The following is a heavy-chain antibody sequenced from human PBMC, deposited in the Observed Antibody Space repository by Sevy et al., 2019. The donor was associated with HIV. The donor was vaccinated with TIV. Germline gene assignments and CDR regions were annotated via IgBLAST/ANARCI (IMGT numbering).Heavy chain of an antibody. CDR2: VYSSGKT. J-gene: IGHJ4*02. D-gene: IGHD5-12*01. V-gene: IGHV4-4*07. CDR3: AREADGYNYVAEY. Sequence: SETLSLTCTVSGGSISRFYWSWIRQPAGKGLEWIGRVYSSGKTKYHPSLKSRVTMSADTSKNQFSLKLNSVTAADTAVYYCAREADGYNYVAEYWGQGPLVTVSS. CDR1: GGSISRFY.